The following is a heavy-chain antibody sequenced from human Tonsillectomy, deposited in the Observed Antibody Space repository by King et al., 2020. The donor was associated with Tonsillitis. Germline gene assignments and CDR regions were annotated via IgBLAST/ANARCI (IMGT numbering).Heavy chain of an antibody. Sequence: VQLVESGGGLVQPGGSLRLSCAASGLTFSSHAMNCVRQAPGKGLGWVSAIIGIGDGTYYADSVKGRFTISRDNSKSTLYLQMSRLRAEDTAVYYCAKDRYSTSSAGALDYWGQGTLVTVSS. D-gene: IGHD6-6*01. CDR1: GLTFSSHA. J-gene: IGHJ4*02. V-gene: IGHV3-23*04. CDR3: AKDRYSTSSAGALDY. CDR2: IIGIGDGT.